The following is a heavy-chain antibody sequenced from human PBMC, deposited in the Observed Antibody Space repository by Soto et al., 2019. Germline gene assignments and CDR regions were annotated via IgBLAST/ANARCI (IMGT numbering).Heavy chain of an antibody. CDR1: GGSISRSNNY. Sequence: PSETLSLTCTVSGGSISRSNNYWGWIRQPPGKGLEWIGSIYYSGSTFYNPSLKSRVTFSVDTSKNQFSLSLNSVTASETAVYYCARRPFGEFPFDYWGQGILVTVSS. J-gene: IGHJ4*02. V-gene: IGHV4-39*01. CDR3: ARRPFGEFPFDY. D-gene: IGHD3-10*01. CDR2: IYYSGST.